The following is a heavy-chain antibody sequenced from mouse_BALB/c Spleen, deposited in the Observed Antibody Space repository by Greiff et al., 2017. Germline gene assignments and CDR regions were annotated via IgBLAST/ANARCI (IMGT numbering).Heavy chain of an antibody. CDR1: GYTFTSYW. D-gene: IGHD2-4*01. CDR3: THDYDEAY. J-gene: IGHJ3*01. CDR2: IYPGSGST. V-gene: IGHV1S22*01. Sequence: LQQPGSELVRPGASVKLSCKASGYTFTSYWMHWVKQRPGQGLEWIGNIYPGSGSTNYDEKFKSKATLTVDTSSSTAYMQLSSLTSEDSAVYYCTHDYDEAYWGQGTLVTVSA.